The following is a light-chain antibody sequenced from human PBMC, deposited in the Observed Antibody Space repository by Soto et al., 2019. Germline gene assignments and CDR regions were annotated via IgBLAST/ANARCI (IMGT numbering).Light chain of an antibody. CDR2: AAS. CDR1: QSISSY. J-gene: IGKJ5*01. CDR3: QQSYSTPIT. V-gene: IGKV1-39*01. Sequence: DIQMTQSPSSLSAPVGDRVTITCRASQSISSYLNLYQQKPGKAPELLIYAASSLQSGVPSRFSGSGSGTDFTLTISSLQPEDFATYYCQQSYSTPITFGQGTRLEI.